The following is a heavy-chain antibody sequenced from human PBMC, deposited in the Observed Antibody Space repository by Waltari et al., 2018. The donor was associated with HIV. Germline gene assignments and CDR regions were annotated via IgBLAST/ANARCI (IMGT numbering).Heavy chain of an antibody. CDR3: VRVGTIFGVGPSWFDP. CDR1: GGSISGYY. Sequence: QVQLQESGPGLVKPSETLSLTCTVSGGSISGYYWSWIRQPPGKGLEWIGYIYYSGSTNYNPSLKRRVTISVDTSKNQFSLKLSSVTAADTAVYYCVRVGTIFGVGPSWFDPWGQGTLVTVSS. V-gene: IGHV4-59*01. D-gene: IGHD3-3*01. J-gene: IGHJ5*02. CDR2: IYYSGST.